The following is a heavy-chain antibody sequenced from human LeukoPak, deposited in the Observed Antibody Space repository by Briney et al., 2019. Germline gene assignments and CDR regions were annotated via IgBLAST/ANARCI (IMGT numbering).Heavy chain of an antibody. CDR2: IYYSGST. CDR1: GGSISSSNYY. J-gene: IGHJ4*02. D-gene: IGHD3-3*01. Sequence: SETLSLTCTVSGGSISSSNYYWGWIRQPPGKGLEWIGSIYYSGSTYYNPSLKSRITISVDTSKNQFSLKLSSVTAADTAMYYCARDGVSTYYDFWSGYYDRGAGFHYWGQGTLVTVSS. V-gene: IGHV4-39*02. CDR3: ARDGVSTYYDFWSGYYDRGAGFHY.